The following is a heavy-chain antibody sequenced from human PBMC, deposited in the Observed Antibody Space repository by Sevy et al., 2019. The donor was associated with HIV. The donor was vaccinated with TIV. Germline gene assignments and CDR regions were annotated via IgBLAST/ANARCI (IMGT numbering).Heavy chain of an antibody. V-gene: IGHV1-24*01. CDR1: GYTLTKLS. CDR2: FDPEDGET. Sequence: ASVKVSCKVSGYTLTKLSMHWVRQGPGKGLEWMGSFDPEDGETIYAQKFQGRVTMTEDTSTDTAHMELRGLKSEDTAVYYCATTKDYYESSGSPFDYWGQGTLVTVSS. CDR3: ATTKDYYESSGSPFDY. D-gene: IGHD3-22*01. J-gene: IGHJ4*02.